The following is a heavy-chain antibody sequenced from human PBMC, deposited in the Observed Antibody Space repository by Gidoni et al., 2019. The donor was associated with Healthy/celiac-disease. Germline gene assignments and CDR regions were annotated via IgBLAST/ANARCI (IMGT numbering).Heavy chain of an antibody. D-gene: IGHD2-15*01. Sequence: DVQLVESGGGLVQPGRSLRLSCAASGFPFYDYAMHWVRQAPGKGLEWVSGISWNSGSIGYADSVKGRFTISRDNAKNSLYLQMNSLRAEDTALYYCAKYGEAARDWDFDLWGRGTLVTVSS. CDR1: GFPFYDYA. J-gene: IGHJ2*01. CDR3: AKYGEAARDWDFDL. V-gene: IGHV3-9*01. CDR2: ISWNSGSI.